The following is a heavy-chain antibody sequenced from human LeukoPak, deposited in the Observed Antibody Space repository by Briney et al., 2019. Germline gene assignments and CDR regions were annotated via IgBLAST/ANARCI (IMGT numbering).Heavy chain of an antibody. Sequence: PGGSLRLSCAASGFTFSNYWMHWVRQAPGKGLVWFSRINSDGSGTVYADSVKGRFTISRDNAKNTLYLQMNSLRVEDTAIHFCARGIPDYSSLAYWGQGALVTVSS. CDR2: INSDGSGT. CDR3: ARGIPDYSSLAY. D-gene: IGHD2-15*01. CDR1: GFTFSNYW. J-gene: IGHJ4*02. V-gene: IGHV3-74*01.